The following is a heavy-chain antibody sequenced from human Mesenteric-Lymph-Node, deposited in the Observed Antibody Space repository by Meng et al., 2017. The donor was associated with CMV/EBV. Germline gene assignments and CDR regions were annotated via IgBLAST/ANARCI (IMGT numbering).Heavy chain of an antibody. V-gene: IGHV3-21*01. J-gene: IGHJ5*02. CDR2: ISSSSSYI. CDR3: AKSVTIFGVVPIGDWFDP. Sequence: GESLKISCAASGFTFSSYSMNWVRQAPGKGLEWVSSISSSSSYIYYADSVKDRFTISRDNAKNSLYLQMNSLRAEDTAVYYCAKSVTIFGVVPIGDWFDPWGQGTLVTVSS. CDR1: GFTFSSYS. D-gene: IGHD3-3*01.